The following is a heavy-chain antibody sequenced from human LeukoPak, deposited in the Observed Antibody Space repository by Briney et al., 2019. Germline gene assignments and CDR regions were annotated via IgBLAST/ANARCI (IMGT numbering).Heavy chain of an antibody. Sequence: GGSLRLSCAASGFTFSSYEMNWVRQAPGKGLEWVSYISSSGSTIYYADSVKGRFTISRDNAKNSLYLQMNSLRAEDTAVYYCARLDIVVVPAWGQGTLVTVSS. CDR3: ARLDIVVVPA. J-gene: IGHJ5*02. CDR1: GFTFSSYE. D-gene: IGHD2-2*01. V-gene: IGHV3-48*03. CDR2: ISSSGSTI.